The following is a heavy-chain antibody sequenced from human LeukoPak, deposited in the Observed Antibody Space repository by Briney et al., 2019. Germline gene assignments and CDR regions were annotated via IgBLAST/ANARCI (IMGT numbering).Heavy chain of an antibody. V-gene: IGHV4-39*07. CDR3: ARDPGALITTTINNWFDP. CDR1: GGSISSTSYY. Sequence: SETLSLTCTVSGGSISSTSYYWGWIRQTPGKGLEWIGSIYYTGSTYSNPSLRGRVTISIDTSKNQFSLNLGSVPAADTAVYYCARDPGALITTTINNWFDPWGQGTLVTVSS. J-gene: IGHJ5*02. D-gene: IGHD3-16*01. CDR2: IYYTGST.